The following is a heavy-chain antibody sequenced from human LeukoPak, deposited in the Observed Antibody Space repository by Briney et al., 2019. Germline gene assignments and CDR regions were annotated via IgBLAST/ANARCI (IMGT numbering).Heavy chain of an antibody. J-gene: IGHJ4*02. CDR2: IYYSGST. D-gene: IGHD5-24*01. Sequence: NSSETLSLTCTVSGGSISSSSYYWGWIRQPPGKGLEWIGSIYYSGSTYYNPSLKSRVTISVGTSKNQFSLRLISVTAADTAVYYCAREGGYLQLRYFDYWGQGTLVTVSS. CDR1: GGSISSSSYY. CDR3: AREGGYLQLRYFDY. V-gene: IGHV4-39*07.